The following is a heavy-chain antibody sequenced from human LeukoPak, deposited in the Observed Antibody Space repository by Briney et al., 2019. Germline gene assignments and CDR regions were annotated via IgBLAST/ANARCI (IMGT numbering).Heavy chain of an antibody. CDR2: IRQDGSAQ. CDR1: GFTFRTSG. V-gene: IGHV3-7*01. J-gene: IGHJ4*02. Sequence: GGSLRLSCAASGFTFRTSGINWVRQAPGKGLEWVANIRQDGSAQFYADSVKGRFTISRDNAKNSLYLQMNSLRDEDTAVYYCARWLYSSGWAIDYWGQGTLVTVSS. CDR3: ARWLYSSGWAIDY. D-gene: IGHD6-19*01.